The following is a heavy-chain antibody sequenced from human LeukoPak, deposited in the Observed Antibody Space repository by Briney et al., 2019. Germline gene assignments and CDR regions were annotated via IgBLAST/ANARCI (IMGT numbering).Heavy chain of an antibody. J-gene: IGHJ4*02. CDR3: ARGRKYTSGYRVTELGSGYSDY. CDR2: IYISGST. Sequence: KASETLSLTCTVSGGSISSYYWSWIRQPAGKGLEWIGRIYISGSTNYNPSLKSRVTMSVDTSKNQFSLKLSSVTAADTAVYYCARGRKYTSGYRVTELGSGYSDYWGQETLVTVSS. CDR1: GGSISSYY. D-gene: IGHD5-18*01. V-gene: IGHV4-4*07.